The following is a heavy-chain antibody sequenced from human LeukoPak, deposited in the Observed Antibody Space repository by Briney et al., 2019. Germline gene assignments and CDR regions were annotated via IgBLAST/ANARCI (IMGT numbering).Heavy chain of an antibody. CDR1: GFTFNDAW. CDR3: TTTLAVAGTSMGY. Sequence: GGSLRLSCAASGFTFNDAWVTWVRQAPGKGLEWVGRIKSKTDGGTTDYAAPVKGRFTISRDDSKTTLYLQMNSLKTEDTAVYYCTTTLAVAGTSMGYWGQGTLVTVSS. V-gene: IGHV3-15*01. J-gene: IGHJ4*02. D-gene: IGHD6-19*01. CDR2: IKSKTDGGTT.